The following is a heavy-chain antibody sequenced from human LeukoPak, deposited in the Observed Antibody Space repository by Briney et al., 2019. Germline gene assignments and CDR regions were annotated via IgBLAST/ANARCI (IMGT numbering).Heavy chain of an antibody. CDR3: AGYGDSGAVTLEGYYYYYMDV. CDR1: GFTFSSYW. Sequence: GSLRLSCAASGFTFSSYWMSWVRQAPGKGLEWVSVIYSGGSTYYADSVKGRFTISRDNSKNTLYLQMNSLRAEDTAVYYCAGYGDSGAVTLEGYYYYYMDVWGKGTTVTISS. V-gene: IGHV3-66*01. J-gene: IGHJ6*03. D-gene: IGHD4-17*01. CDR2: IYSGGST.